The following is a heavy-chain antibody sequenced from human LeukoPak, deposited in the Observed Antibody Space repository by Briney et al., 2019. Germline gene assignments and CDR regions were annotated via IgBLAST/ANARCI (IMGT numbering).Heavy chain of an antibody. Sequence: GASVKVSCKASGYTFTGYYMHWVRQAPGQGLEWMGWINPNSGGTNYAQKFQGRVTMTRDTSISTVYVELSRLRSDDTAVFYCARGYYDSSDFEYFQHWGQGTLVTVSS. CDR1: GYTFTGYY. CDR2: INPNSGGT. J-gene: IGHJ1*01. V-gene: IGHV1-2*02. D-gene: IGHD3-22*01. CDR3: ARGYYDSSDFEYFQH.